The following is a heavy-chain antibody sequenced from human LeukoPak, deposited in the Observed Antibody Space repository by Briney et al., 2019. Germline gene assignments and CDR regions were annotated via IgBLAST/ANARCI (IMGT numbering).Heavy chain of an antibody. CDR2: FYPDDSDT. CDR1: GYSFTNHW. Sequence: GESLKISCKGSGYSFTNHWIAWVRQMPGKGLEWVGIFYPDDSDTRYSPSFQGQVTISADKSTSTAYLQWSSLKASDTAMYYCARTYSPGWILRAFDIWGQGTKVTVSS. J-gene: IGHJ3*02. CDR3: ARTYSPGWILRAFDI. D-gene: IGHD6-19*01. V-gene: IGHV5-51*01.